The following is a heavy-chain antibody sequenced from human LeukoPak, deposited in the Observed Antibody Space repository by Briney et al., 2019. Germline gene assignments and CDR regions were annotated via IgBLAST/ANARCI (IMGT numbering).Heavy chain of an antibody. V-gene: IGHV3-64*02. D-gene: IGHD6-19*01. CDR3: ARATSGWQFDY. J-gene: IGHJ4*02. CDR1: GFTFSSYG. Sequence: GGSPRLSCAAAGFTFSSYGMHWVRQAPGKGLEYVSAISSDGGSTYYADSVKGRFTISRDNSKNTLYLQMGSLSADDMAVYYCARATSGWQFDYWGQGTLVTVSS. CDR2: ISSDGGST.